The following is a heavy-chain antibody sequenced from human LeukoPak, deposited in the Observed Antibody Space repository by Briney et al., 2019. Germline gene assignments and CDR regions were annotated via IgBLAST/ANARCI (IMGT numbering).Heavy chain of an antibody. Sequence: PGGSLRLSCAASGFSFSNYNMNWVRQAPGKGLEWVSYISSSGSTIYYADSVKGRFTISRDNAKNSLYLQMNSLRAEDTAVYYCARLIYSGYDLGHDYWGQGTLVTVSS. CDR2: ISSSGSTI. CDR1: GFSFSNYN. D-gene: IGHD5-12*01. J-gene: IGHJ4*02. V-gene: IGHV3-48*04. CDR3: ARLIYSGYDLGHDY.